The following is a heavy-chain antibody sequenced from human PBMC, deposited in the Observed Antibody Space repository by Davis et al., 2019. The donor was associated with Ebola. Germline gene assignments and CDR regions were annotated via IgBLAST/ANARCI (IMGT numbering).Heavy chain of an antibody. CDR3: ARVLAVYYYMDV. CDR2: IKEDGSEK. V-gene: IGHV3-7*01. Sequence: GGSLRLSCAASGFSFSNCWMSWVRQAPGKGLEWVANIKEDGSEKYYVDSVKGRFTISRDNAKNSLYLQMNSLRVEDTAMYYCARVLAVYYYMDVWGKGTTVTVSS. J-gene: IGHJ6*03. D-gene: IGHD3-3*02. CDR1: GFSFSNCW.